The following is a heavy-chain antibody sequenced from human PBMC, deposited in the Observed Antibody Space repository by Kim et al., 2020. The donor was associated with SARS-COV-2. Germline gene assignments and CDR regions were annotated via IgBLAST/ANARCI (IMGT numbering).Heavy chain of an antibody. CDR2: IYYSGST. Sequence: SETLSLTCTVSGGSISSYYWSWIRQPPGKGLEWIGYIYYSGSTNYNPSLKSRVTISVDTSKNQFSLKLSSVTAADTAVYYCARHGDVDTAMDYWGQGTLVTVSS. CDR3: ARHGDVDTAMDY. CDR1: GGSISSYY. D-gene: IGHD5-18*01. J-gene: IGHJ4*02. V-gene: IGHV4-59*08.